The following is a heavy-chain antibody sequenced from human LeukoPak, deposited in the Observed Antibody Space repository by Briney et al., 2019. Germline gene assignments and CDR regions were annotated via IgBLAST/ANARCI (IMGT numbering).Heavy chain of an antibody. CDR3: IAEGTTDY. J-gene: IGHJ4*02. CDR1: GLTFGAYA. V-gene: IGHV3-49*04. CDR2: IRSHAYGGTT. Sequence: GGSLRLSCTGSGLTFGAYALSWVRQAPGKGLEWVGFIRSHAYGGTTQYVASVEGRFIISRDDSRFVAYLQMNSLKIEDTAVYYCIAEGTTDYWGQESLVTVSS. D-gene: IGHD4-11*01.